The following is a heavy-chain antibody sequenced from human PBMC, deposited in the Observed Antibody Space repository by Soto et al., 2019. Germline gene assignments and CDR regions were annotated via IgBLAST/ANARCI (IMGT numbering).Heavy chain of an antibody. CDR3: AKKAGIISRYGLDV. V-gene: IGHV3-23*01. J-gene: IGHJ6*02. CDR2: ISGNATST. Sequence: GGSLRLSCAASGFTFSSFAMNWVRQAPGKGLEWVAVISGNATSTYYADSVKGRFTISRDNSKNTMYLQMNSLRAEDTAVYYCAKKAGIISRYGLDVWGQGTTVTVSS. CDR1: GFTFSSFA.